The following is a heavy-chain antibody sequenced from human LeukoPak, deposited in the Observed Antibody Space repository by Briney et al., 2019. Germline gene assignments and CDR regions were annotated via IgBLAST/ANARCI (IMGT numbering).Heavy chain of an antibody. CDR2: ISSSGSTI. Sequence: LSLTCTVSGGSISSSSYYWGWIRQAPGKGLEWVSYISSSGSTIYYADSVKGRFTISRDNAKNSLYLQMNSLRAEDTAVYYCAREGDFDWFGYFDYWGQGTLVTVSS. J-gene: IGHJ4*02. D-gene: IGHD3-9*01. CDR1: GGSISSSSYY. V-gene: IGHV3-11*04. CDR3: AREGDFDWFGYFDY.